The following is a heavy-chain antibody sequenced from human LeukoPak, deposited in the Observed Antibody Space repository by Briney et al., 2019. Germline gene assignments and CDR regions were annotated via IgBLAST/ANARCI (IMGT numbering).Heavy chain of an antibody. CDR2: ISGTSGKT. CDR3: AKGLTSEYYPYFDN. J-gene: IGHJ4*02. CDR1: GFTFASYA. D-gene: IGHD3-9*01. V-gene: IGHV3-23*01. Sequence: GGSLRLSCAASGFTFASYAMTWVRQAPGSRLEWVSAISGTSGKTYFADSVKGRFTISRDNSKNTLFVQMNSLRAEDTAVYYCAKGLTSEYYPYFDNWGQGTLVTVSS.